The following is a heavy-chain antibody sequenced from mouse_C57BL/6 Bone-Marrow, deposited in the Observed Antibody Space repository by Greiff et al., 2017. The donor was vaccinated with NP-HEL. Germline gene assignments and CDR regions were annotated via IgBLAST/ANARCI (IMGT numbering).Heavy chain of an antibody. D-gene: IGHD1-1*01. Sequence: VQLQQSGAELARPGASVKMSCKASGYTFTSYTMHWVKQRPGQGLEWIGYINPSSGYTKYNQKFKDKATLTADKSSSTAYMQLSSLTSEDSAVYYCARLTTVVAFYAMDYWGQGTSVTVSS. CDR2: INPSSGYT. CDR1: GYTFTSYT. J-gene: IGHJ4*01. CDR3: ARLTTVVAFYAMDY. V-gene: IGHV1-4*01.